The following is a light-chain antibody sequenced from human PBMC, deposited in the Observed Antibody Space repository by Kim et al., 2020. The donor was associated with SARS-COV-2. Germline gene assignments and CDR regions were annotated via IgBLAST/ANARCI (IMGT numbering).Light chain of an antibody. CDR1: SSDVGAYNY. V-gene: IGLV2-11*01. Sequence: GQSVTISCTGTSSDVGAYNYVSWYQQHPGEAPKLMIYDVSKRPSGVPDRFSGSKSGNTASLTISGLQAEDEADYYCCSYAGSYTVIFGGGTQLTVL. J-gene: IGLJ2*01. CDR3: CSYAGSYTVI. CDR2: DVS.